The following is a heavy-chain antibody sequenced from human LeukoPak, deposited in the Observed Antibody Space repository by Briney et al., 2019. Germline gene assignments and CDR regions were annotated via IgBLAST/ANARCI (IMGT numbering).Heavy chain of an antibody. D-gene: IGHD3-3*01. J-gene: IGHJ4*02. CDR3: ARGDRITIFGVVIQYYFDY. Sequence: ASVTVSCKASGYTFTSYDINWVRQAPGQGLEWMGWMNPNSGNTGYAQKFQGRVTMTRNTSISTAYMELSSLRSEDTAVYYCARGDRITIFGVVIQYYFDYWGQGTLVTVSS. CDR2: MNPNSGNT. CDR1: GYTFTSYD. V-gene: IGHV1-8*01.